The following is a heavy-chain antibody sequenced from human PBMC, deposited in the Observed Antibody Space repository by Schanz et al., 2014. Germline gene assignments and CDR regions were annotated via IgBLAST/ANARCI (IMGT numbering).Heavy chain of an antibody. CDR3: GTDNGHFALDF. Sequence: EVQLVQSGGGLVKPGGSLRLSCATSGLTFTSAWMSWVRQAPGKGLEWVGRIKGKTDGGTADYAAPMKGRFTISRDDSKNTLFLQMNSLEAEDTGGYYCGTDNGHFALDFWGQGTMXTVSS. V-gene: IGHV3-15*01. J-gene: IGHJ3*01. CDR1: GLTFTSAW. CDR2: IKGKTDGGTA. D-gene: IGHD2-8*01.